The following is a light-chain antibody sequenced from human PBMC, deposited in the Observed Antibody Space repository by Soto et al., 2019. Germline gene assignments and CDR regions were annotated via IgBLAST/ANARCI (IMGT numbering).Light chain of an antibody. CDR1: NIGSKG. V-gene: IGLV3-21*02. CDR3: QVWDNSRAV. Sequence: SYELTQPPSVSVAPGQTSRITGGGNNIGSKGVHWYQQRPGQAPVLVVYHDSDRPSGIPERFSGSNSGNTATLTISRVEAGDEADYYCQVWDNSRAVFGGGTKVTVL. CDR2: HDS. J-gene: IGLJ3*02.